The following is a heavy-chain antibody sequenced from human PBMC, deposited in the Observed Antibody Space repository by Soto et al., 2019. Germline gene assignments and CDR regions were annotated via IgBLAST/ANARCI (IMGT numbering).Heavy chain of an antibody. CDR2: ISGSGGST. Sequence: EVQLLESGGGLVQPGGSLRLSCAASGFTFSSYALSWVRQSPGKGLEWVSAISGSGGSTYYADSVKGRFTISRDNSQNTLYLQMNSLRAEDTAVYYCAKMGGSGWYYFDYWGQGTLVTVSS. CDR3: AKMGGSGWYYFDY. V-gene: IGHV3-23*01. D-gene: IGHD6-19*01. J-gene: IGHJ4*02. CDR1: GFTFSSYA.